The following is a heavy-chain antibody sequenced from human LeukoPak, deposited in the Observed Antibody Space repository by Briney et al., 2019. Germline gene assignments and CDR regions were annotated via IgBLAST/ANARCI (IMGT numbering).Heavy chain of an antibody. CDR3: AKDYSRVRGSLTMFDY. Sequence: GGSLRLSCAASGFTFSSYAMSWVRQAPGKGLEWVSAISGSGGSTYYADSVKGRFTISRDNSKNTLYLQMNSLRAEDTAVYYCAKDYSRVRGSLTMFDYWGQGTLVTVSS. V-gene: IGHV3-23*01. CDR2: ISGSGGST. D-gene: IGHD3-10*01. CDR1: GFTFSSYA. J-gene: IGHJ4*02.